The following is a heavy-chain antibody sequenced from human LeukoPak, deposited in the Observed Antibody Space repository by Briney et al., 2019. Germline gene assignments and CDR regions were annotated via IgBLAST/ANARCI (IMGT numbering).Heavy chain of an antibody. CDR1: GFTFSIYS. Sequence: GGSLRLSCAASGFTFSIYSMDWVRQAPGKGLEWVSSIISSGSYIYYADSVKGRFTISRDNAKKSLYLQINSLRAEDTAVYYCSRDPRVLDYWGQGTLVTVSS. J-gene: IGHJ4*02. CDR2: IISSGSYI. CDR3: SRDPRVLDY. V-gene: IGHV3-21*04.